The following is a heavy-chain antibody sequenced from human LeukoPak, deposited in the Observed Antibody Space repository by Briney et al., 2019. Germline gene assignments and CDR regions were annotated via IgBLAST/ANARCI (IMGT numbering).Heavy chain of an antibody. CDR2: ISANSRST. Sequence: GRSLRLACAASGFTFDDYAMNWVRQGPGKGLEWVAGISANSRSTGYGDSVKGRFTTSRDNAKNSLYLEMNDLRTEDTALYYCAKETGDGADTAYYGMDVWGQGTTVTVSS. CDR3: AKETGDGADTAYYGMDV. V-gene: IGHV3-9*01. J-gene: IGHJ6*02. D-gene: IGHD5-24*01. CDR1: GFTFDDYA.